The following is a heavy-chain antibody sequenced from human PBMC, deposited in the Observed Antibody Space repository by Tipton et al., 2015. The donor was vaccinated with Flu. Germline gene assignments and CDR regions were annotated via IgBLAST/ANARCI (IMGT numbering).Heavy chain of an antibody. Sequence: QSGPEVKKPGASVKVSCKASGYTFTGYYMHWVRQAPGQGLEWMGWFNPNSGGTNYAQKFQGRVTMTRDTSISTAYMELSRLRSDDTAVYYCTRVRVRPDPNYFGMDVGGQGTTVTVSS. J-gene: IGHJ6*02. D-gene: IGHD4/OR15-4a*01. CDR1: GYTFTGYY. V-gene: IGHV1-2*02. CDR3: TRVRVRPDPNYFGMDV. CDR2: FNPNSGGT.